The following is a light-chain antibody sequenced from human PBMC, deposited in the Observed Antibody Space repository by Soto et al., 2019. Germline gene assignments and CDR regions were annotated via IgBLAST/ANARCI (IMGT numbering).Light chain of an antibody. V-gene: IGLV1-40*01. Sequence: QAVVTQPPSVSGAPGQRVTITCTGRSSNIGAGYDVHWYQQLPGTAPKLLIYGNSNRPSGVPDRFSGSKSGTSASLAITGLQAEDEADYYCQSYDSSLSGQGVFGGGTKLTVL. J-gene: IGLJ2*01. CDR2: GNS. CDR1: SSNIGAGYD. CDR3: QSYDSSLSGQGV.